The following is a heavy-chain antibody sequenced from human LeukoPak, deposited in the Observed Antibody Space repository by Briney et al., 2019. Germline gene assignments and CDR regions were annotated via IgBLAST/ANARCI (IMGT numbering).Heavy chain of an antibody. CDR2: IYYSGST. J-gene: IGHJ6*03. V-gene: IGHV4-39*01. CDR1: GGSISSSSYY. CDR3: VATRDYYYYYMDV. D-gene: IGHD5-24*01. Sequence: SETLSLTCTVSGGSISSSSYYWCWIRQPPGKGLEWIGSIYYSGSTYYNPSLKSRVTISVDTSKNQFSLKLSSVTAADTAVYYCVATRDYYYYYMDVCGKGTTVTVSS.